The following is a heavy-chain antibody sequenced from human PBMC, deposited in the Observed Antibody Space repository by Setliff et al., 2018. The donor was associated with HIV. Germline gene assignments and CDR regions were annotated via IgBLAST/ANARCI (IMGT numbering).Heavy chain of an antibody. CDR2: ISSSSSYI. CDR3: ARDRAESYYYYYYYMDV. D-gene: IGHD3-10*01. CDR1: GLTFSSYT. J-gene: IGHJ6*03. Sequence: GGSLRLSCAASGLTFSSYTMNWVRQAPGKGLEWVSSISSSSSYIYYADSVKGRFTISRDNAKNLLYLQMNSLRAEDTAVYYCARDRAESYYYYYYYMDVWGKGTTVTVSS. V-gene: IGHV3-21*01.